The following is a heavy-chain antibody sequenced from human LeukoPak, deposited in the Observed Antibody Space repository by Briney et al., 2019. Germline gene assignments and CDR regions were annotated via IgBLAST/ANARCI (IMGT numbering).Heavy chain of an antibody. J-gene: IGHJ4*02. CDR3: ARDRRADTYYYDSSGSKLFDY. CDR1: GFTFSSYA. Sequence: GRSLRLSCAASGFTFSSYAMHWVRQAPGKGLEWVAVISYDGSNKYYADSVQGRFTISRDNSKNTLYLQMNSLRAEDTAVYYCARDRRADTYYYDSSGSKLFDYWGQGTLVTVSS. D-gene: IGHD3-22*01. CDR2: ISYDGSNK. V-gene: IGHV3-30-3*01.